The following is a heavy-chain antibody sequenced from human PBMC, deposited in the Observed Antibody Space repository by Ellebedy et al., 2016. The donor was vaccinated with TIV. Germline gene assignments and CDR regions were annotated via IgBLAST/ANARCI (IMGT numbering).Heavy chain of an antibody. CDR1: GGTFSSYA. CDR3: ARGRDIAYYYDSSGYYADFDY. CDR2: IIPIFGTA. V-gene: IGHV1-69*13. D-gene: IGHD3-22*01. Sequence: AASVKVSCKASGGTFSSYAISWVRQAPGQGLEWMGGIIPIFGTANYAQKFQGRVTITADESTSTAYMELSSLRSEDTAVYYCARGRDIAYYYDSSGYYADFDYWGQGTLVTVSS. J-gene: IGHJ4*02.